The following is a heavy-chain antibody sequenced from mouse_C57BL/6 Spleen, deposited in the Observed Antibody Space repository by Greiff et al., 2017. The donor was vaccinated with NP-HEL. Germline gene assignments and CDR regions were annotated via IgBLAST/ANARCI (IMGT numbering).Heavy chain of an antibody. Sequence: QQSCKASGYTFTSYWMQWVKQRPGQGLEWIGEIDPSDSYTNYNQKFKGKATLTVDTSSSTAYMQLSSLTSEDSAVYYCASHYYGSSPFAYWGQGTLVTVSA. D-gene: IGHD1-1*01. J-gene: IGHJ3*01. CDR2: IDPSDSYT. CDR1: GYTFTSYW. V-gene: IGHV1-50*01. CDR3: ASHYYGSSPFAY.